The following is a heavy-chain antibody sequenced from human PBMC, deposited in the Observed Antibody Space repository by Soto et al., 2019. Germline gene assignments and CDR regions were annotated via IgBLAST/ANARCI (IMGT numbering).Heavy chain of an antibody. Sequence: EVQLVETGGGLIQHGGSLRLSCAASGFTVSSNYMSWVRQAPGKGLEWVSVIYSGGSTYYADSVKGRFTISRDNSKNTLYLQMNSLRAEDTAVYYCARVYGIYYYGMDVWGQGTTVTVSS. CDR1: GFTVSSNY. V-gene: IGHV3-53*02. CDR3: ARVYGIYYYGMDV. CDR2: IYSGGST. D-gene: IGHD2-8*01. J-gene: IGHJ6*02.